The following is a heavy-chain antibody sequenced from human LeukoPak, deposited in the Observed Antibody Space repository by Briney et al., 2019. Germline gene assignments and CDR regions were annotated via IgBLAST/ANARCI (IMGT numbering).Heavy chain of an antibody. V-gene: IGHV3-48*03. CDR2: ISSSGSTM. CDR3: PLRGIAGRYASHI. D-gene: IGHD6-6*01. CDR1: GFTFSSFE. J-gene: IGHJ3*02. Sequence: GGSLRLSCAASGFTFSSFEMNWVRQAPGKGLEWVSYISSSGSTMYYADSVKGRFTISRDNAKNSLYLQMNNLRAEDTAVYYCPLRGIAGRYASHIWGQGTMVTVSS.